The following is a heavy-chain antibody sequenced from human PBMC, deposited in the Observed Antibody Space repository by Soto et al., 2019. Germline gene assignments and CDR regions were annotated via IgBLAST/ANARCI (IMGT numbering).Heavy chain of an antibody. Sequence: QVQLVESGGGVVQPGRSLRLSCAASGFTFSNHGMHWVRQAPGKGLEWVAVIWYDGSYKYYADSVKGRFTISRDNSKNTLYLQMNSLRVEDTALYYCARQDMVSYYFDSWGQGTLVTVSS. J-gene: IGHJ4*02. CDR1: GFTFSNHG. D-gene: IGHD2-8*01. V-gene: IGHV3-33*01. CDR3: ARQDMVSYYFDS. CDR2: IWYDGSYK.